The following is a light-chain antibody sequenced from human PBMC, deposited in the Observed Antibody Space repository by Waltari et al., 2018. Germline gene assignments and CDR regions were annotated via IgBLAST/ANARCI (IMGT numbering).Light chain of an antibody. CDR1: IPNIGRNA. CDR2: KTN. Sequence: QSVLTQPPSASGVPGQRVTISCSGSIPNIGRNAVSWYQQFPGTAPKLLIYKTNQRPSGVPDRFSGAKSGTSASLAITGLKSEDEADYYCAACDDSLNGQRVFGGGTKLTVL. J-gene: IGLJ3*02. V-gene: IGLV1-44*01. CDR3: AACDDSLNGQRV.